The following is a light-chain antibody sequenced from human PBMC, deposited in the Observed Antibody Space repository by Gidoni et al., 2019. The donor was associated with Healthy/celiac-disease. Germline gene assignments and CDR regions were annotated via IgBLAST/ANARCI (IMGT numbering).Light chain of an antibody. J-gene: IGKJ1*01. Sequence: ELVMTQSPATLSLSPGERATLSCRASQSVSSIYLSLYQQKPGQAPRLLIYGASTRAAGIPARFSGSGSGTDFTLTISSLQPEDFAVYYCQQDYNLPWTFGQGTKVEIK. CDR2: GAS. V-gene: IGKV3D-7*01. CDR3: QQDYNLPWT. CDR1: QSVSSIY.